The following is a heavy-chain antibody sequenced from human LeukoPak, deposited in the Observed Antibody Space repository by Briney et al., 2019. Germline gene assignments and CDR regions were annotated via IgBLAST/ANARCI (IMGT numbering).Heavy chain of an antibody. D-gene: IGHD3-9*01. V-gene: IGHV4-4*02. J-gene: IGHJ3*02. CDR1: GGSISSNNW. CDR2: IYHSGST. CDR3: ARYTGYGAFDI. Sequence: SETLSLTCAVSGGSISSNNWWSWVRQPPGKGLEWIGEIYHSGSTNYKPSLKSRVTISVGKSKNQFSLKLSSVTAADTAMYYCARYTGYGAFDIWGQGTMVTVSS.